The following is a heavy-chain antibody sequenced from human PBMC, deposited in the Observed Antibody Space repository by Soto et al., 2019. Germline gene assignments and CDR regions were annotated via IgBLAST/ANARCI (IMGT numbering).Heavy chain of an antibody. CDR1: GGTFSSYA. CDR3: ARSVQLDRYYYYGMDV. V-gene: IGHV1-69*05. D-gene: IGHD1-1*01. J-gene: IGHJ6*02. Sequence: QVQLVQSGAEVKKPGSSVKVSCKASGGTFSSYAISWVRQAPGQGLEWMGGIIPIFGTANYAQKFQGRVTISXXQXTXXAAMERSSLRSEDTAVYYCARSVQLDRYYYYGMDVWGQGTTVTVSS. CDR2: IIPIFGTA.